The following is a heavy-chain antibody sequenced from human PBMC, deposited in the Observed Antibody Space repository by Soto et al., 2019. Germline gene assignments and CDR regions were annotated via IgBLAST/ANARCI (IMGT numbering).Heavy chain of an antibody. J-gene: IGHJ4*01. CDR3: ARGRYGSGPWGSVDY. Sequence: QVQLVESGGGVVQPGRSLRLSCAASGVTFSSYAMHWVRQAPGKGLEWVAVISYDGSNKYYADSVKGRFTISRDNSTNTLYLQMNSLRAEDTAVYYCARGRYGSGPWGSVDYWGHGTLVTVS. CDR1: GVTFSSYA. D-gene: IGHD3-10*01. V-gene: IGHV3-30-3*01. CDR2: ISYDGSNK.